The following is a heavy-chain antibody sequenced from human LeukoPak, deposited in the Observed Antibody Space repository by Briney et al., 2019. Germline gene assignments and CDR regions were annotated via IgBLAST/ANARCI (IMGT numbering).Heavy chain of an antibody. J-gene: IGHJ4*02. V-gene: IGHV3-74*03. CDR3: ARVPERGRGYFDY. Sequence: GGSLRLSCAASGFTFSRYWMHWVRQAPGKGLMWVSRISPDGSTTLYADSVKGRFTISRDNAKNTLYLQMNSLGAEDTAVYYCARVPERGRGYFDYWGQGTLVTVSS. CDR1: GFTFSRYW. CDR2: ISPDGSTT. D-gene: IGHD1-14*01.